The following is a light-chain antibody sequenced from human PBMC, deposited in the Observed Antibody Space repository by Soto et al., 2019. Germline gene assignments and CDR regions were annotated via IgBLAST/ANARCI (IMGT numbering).Light chain of an antibody. V-gene: IGKV3-11*01. CDR1: QTVSSS. Sequence: EIVLTQSPATLSLSPGERDTLSCRASQTVSSSLAWYQQKPGQAPRLLIYEVSNSATGIPARFIGSGSGAYFTLTISSLEPGDFALYYCQQHINWPLTFGGGTKV. CDR2: EVS. CDR3: QQHINWPLT. J-gene: IGKJ4*01.